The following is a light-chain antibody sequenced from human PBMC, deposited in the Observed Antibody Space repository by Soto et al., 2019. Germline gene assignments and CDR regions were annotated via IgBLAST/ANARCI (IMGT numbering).Light chain of an antibody. Sequence: DIQMTQSPSSLSASVGDTVTITCRASQGISNYLAWYQQKPGQVPNLLIYAASTLQSGVPSRFSASGSGTEFTPNINTLRPEDGGTEYCEKYSNAHRTCGQGTNVEI. J-gene: IGKJ1*01. CDR1: QGISNY. V-gene: IGKV1-27*01. CDR3: EKYSNAHRT. CDR2: AAS.